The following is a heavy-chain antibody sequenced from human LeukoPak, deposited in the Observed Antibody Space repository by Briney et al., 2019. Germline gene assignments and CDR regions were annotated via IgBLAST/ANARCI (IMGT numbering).Heavy chain of an antibody. Sequence: SQTLSLTCAISGDSVSSNSAAWNWIRQSPSRGLEWLGRTYYRSKWYNDYAVSVKSRITINPDTSKNQFSLKLSSVTAADTAVYYCARVTRLTTVPYNWFDPWGQGTLVTVSS. CDR3: ARVTRLTTVPYNWFDP. CDR2: TYYRSKWYN. D-gene: IGHD4-17*01. J-gene: IGHJ5*02. CDR1: GDSVSSNSAA. V-gene: IGHV6-1*01.